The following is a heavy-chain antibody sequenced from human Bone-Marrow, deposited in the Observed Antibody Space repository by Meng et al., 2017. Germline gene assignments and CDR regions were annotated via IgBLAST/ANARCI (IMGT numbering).Heavy chain of an antibody. Sequence: GEALKISWAASGFTSSDYYRSWIRQAAGKGLEWGSYISSSGSTIYYADSVKGRFTISRDNAKNSLYLQMNSLRAEDTAVYYCARKRFDPDYWGQGTLVTVSS. CDR3: ARKRFDPDY. V-gene: IGHV3-11*04. CDR2: ISSSGSTI. D-gene: IGHD3-9*01. CDR1: GFTSSDYY. J-gene: IGHJ4*02.